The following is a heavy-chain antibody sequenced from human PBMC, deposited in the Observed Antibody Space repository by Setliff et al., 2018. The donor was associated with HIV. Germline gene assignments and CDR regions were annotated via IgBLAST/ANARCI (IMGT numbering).Heavy chain of an antibody. CDR2: INAGNGNT. Sequence: ASVKVSCKASGYTFTSYAMHWVRQAPGQRLEWMGWINAGNGNTKYSQKFQGRVTITRDTSASTAYMELSSLRSEETAVYYCARIARKYYDSIGYYPSNWFDPWGQGSLVTVSS. V-gene: IGHV1-3*01. CDR1: GYTFTSYA. CDR3: ARIARKYYDSIGYYPSNWFDP. J-gene: IGHJ5*02. D-gene: IGHD3-22*01.